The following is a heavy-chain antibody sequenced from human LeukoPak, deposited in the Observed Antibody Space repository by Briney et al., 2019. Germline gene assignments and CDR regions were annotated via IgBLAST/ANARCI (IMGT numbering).Heavy chain of an antibody. J-gene: IGHJ4*02. CDR1: GFSFRDYW. Sequence: GGSLRLSCAASGFSFRDYWMSWVRQAPGKGLEWVADIEPDGSGKTYVDSVKGRFTISRDNAKQSLYLQMDTLTAEDTAVYYCVTSWVRQERDFWGQGTLVTVSS. D-gene: IGHD3-10*01. CDR3: VTSWVRQERDF. V-gene: IGHV3-7*01. CDR2: IEPDGSGK.